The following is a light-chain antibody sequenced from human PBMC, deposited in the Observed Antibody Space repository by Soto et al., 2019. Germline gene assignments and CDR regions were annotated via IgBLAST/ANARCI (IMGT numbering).Light chain of an antibody. Sequence: QSVLTQPPSASGTPGQRVIISCSGSGSSIGTNTVNWYRQLPGTAPKLLIYGNNQRPSGVPDRFSGSKSGTSASLAISGLQSEDEADYYCAAWDGSLNNVLFGGGTMLTVL. V-gene: IGLV1-44*01. J-gene: IGLJ2*01. CDR3: AAWDGSLNNVL. CDR2: GNN. CDR1: GSSIGTNT.